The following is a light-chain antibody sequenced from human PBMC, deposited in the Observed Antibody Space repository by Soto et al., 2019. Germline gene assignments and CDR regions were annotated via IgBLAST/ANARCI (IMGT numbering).Light chain of an antibody. V-gene: IGKV3-15*01. Sequence: PGTLSLSPGEGATLSCRASQSVSSSYIAWYQQKPGQAPSLLIYGVSTRATGIPTRFSGSGSGRQFTLTISSLQSEDFAVYYCQQYNNWPQTFGQGTKVDIK. J-gene: IGKJ1*01. CDR3: QQYNNWPQT. CDR2: GVS. CDR1: QSVSSS.